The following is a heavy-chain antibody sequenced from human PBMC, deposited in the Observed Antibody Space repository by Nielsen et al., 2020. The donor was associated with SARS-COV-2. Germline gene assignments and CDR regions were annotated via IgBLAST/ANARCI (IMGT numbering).Heavy chain of an antibody. CDR3: ARVGFYGDPEYLDY. CDR2: IKLDGSEK. V-gene: IGHV3-7*01. CDR1: GFNIRGYW. J-gene: IGHJ4*02. Sequence: AGSLRLSCAASGFNIRGYWMTWVRQAPGKGLEWVGNIKLDGSEKYYVDSVKGRFTISRDNARNTLYLQMNSLRVEDTAVYYCARVGFYGDPEYLDYWGPGTLVTVSS. D-gene: IGHD4-17*01.